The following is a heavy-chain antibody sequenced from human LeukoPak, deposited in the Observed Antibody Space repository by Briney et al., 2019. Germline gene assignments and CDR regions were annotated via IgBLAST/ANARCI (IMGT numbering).Heavy chain of an antibody. J-gene: IGHJ4*02. Sequence: GGSLRLSCAASGFTFSNYWMTWVRQAPGKGLEWVAVIWYDGSNKYYADSVKGRFTISRDNPKNTLYLQMNSLRAEDTAVYYCARDPSQGPPLYYFDYWGQGTLVTVSS. CDR3: ARDPSQGPPLYYFDY. CDR1: GFTFSNYW. CDR2: IWYDGSNK. V-gene: IGHV3-33*08.